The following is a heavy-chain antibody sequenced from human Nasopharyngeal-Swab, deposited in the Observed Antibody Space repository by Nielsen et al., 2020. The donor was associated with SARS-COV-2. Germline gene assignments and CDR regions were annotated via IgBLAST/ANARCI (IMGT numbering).Heavy chain of an antibody. J-gene: IGHJ4*02. CDR2: IRSKANSYAT. CDR3: TTMTAMVVYGSSGSDY. V-gene: IGHV3-73*01. CDR1: GFTFSGSA. Sequence: GESLKISCAASGFTFSGSAMHWVRQASGKGLEWVGRIRSKANSYATAYAASVKGRFTISRDDSKNTAYLQMNSLKTEDTAVYYCTTMTAMVVYGSSGSDYWGQGTLVTVSS. D-gene: IGHD3-22*01.